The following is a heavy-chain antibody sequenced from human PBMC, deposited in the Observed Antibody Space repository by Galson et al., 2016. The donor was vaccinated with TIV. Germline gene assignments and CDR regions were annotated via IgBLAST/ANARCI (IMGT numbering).Heavy chain of an antibody. Sequence: SVKVSCKASGYSFTNYGIAWVRQAPGQGLEWMGWISTYNGYTDYAQKLQGRVTMTTDTSTSTAYMELKSLRSDDTAMYSCARDPTYYDTNGWGHWGQGTLVIVPS. CDR2: ISTYNGYT. D-gene: IGHD3-22*01. CDR1: GYSFTNYG. CDR3: ARDPTYYDTNGWGH. J-gene: IGHJ4*02. V-gene: IGHV1-18*01.